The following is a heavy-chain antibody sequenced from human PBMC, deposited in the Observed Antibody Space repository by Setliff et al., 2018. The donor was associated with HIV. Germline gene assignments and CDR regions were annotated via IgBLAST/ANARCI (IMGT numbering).Heavy chain of an antibody. D-gene: IGHD2-15*01. Sequence: PSETLSLTCTVSGYSISSGYYWGWIRQPPGKGLEWIGSIYHSGITYYNSSLKSRVTISVDTSKNQFSLNLTSVTAADTAVYYCARGGDGLLLGRPRYYYYYMDVWGKGTTVTVSS. CDR1: GYSISSGYY. V-gene: IGHV4-38-2*02. J-gene: IGHJ6*03. CDR2: IYHSGIT. CDR3: ARGGDGLLLGRPRYYYYYMDV.